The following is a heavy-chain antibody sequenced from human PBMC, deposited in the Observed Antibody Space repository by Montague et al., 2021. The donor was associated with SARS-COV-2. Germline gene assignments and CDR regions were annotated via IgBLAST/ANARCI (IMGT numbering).Heavy chain of an antibody. CDR3: ATERLGYCSSPSCDGPHHGMDV. CDR1: GGSISSGDYY. Sequence: TLSLTCTVSGGSISSGDYYWSWIRQHPGKGLEWIGYIYYSGSTYYNPSLKSRVTISVDTSKNQFSLKLSSVTAADTAVYYCATERLGYCSSPSCDGPHHGMDVWGQGTTVTVSS. CDR2: IYYSGST. V-gene: IGHV4-31*03. D-gene: IGHD2-2*01. J-gene: IGHJ6*02.